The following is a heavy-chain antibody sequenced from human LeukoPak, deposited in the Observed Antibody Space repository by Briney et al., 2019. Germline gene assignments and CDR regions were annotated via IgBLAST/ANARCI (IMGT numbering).Heavy chain of an antibody. D-gene: IGHD2-2*01. CDR2: INHSGST. V-gene: IGHV4-34*01. CDR1: GGSSSDYY. CDR3: AREKGYCVSTNCYGGFFDY. Sequence: SETLSLTCAVYGGSSSDYYWSWIRQPPGKGLEWIGEINHSGSTIYNPSLRSRVTISEDTSKNQISLKLSAVNAANTAVYYCAREKGYCVSTNCYGGFFDYWGQGTLVTVSS. J-gene: IGHJ4*02.